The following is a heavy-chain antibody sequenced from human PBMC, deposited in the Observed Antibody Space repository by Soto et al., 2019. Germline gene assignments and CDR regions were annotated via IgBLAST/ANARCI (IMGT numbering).Heavy chain of an antibody. CDR3: AKSYGEGWVRIYYYYYGMDV. D-gene: IGHD4-17*01. CDR2: ISYDGSNK. J-gene: IGHJ6*02. Sequence: QVQLVESGGGVVQPGRSLRLSCAASGFTFSSYGMHWVRQAPGKGLEWVAVISYDGSNKYFGDSVKGRFTISRDNSKNTLYLQMNSLRAEDTAVYYCAKSYGEGWVRIYYYYYGMDVWGQGTMVTVTS. V-gene: IGHV3-30*18. CDR1: GFTFSSYG.